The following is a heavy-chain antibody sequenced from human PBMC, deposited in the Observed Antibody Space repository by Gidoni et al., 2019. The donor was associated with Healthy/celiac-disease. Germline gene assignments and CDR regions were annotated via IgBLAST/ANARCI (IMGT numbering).Heavy chain of an antibody. CDR2: ISYDGSNK. Sequence: QVQLVEAGGGVVQPGRSLRLSSAAACLTLSTPPIHRVRQAPGKGLEWVAVISYDGSNKYYADSVKGRFTISRDNSKTTLYLQMTSLRAEETAVYYCARDLKRFLEWPRGTVITYYFDYWGQGTLVTVSS. J-gene: IGHJ4*02. CDR1: CLTLSTPP. V-gene: IGHV3-30*04. D-gene: IGHD3-3*01. CDR3: ARDLKRFLEWPRGTVITYYFDY.